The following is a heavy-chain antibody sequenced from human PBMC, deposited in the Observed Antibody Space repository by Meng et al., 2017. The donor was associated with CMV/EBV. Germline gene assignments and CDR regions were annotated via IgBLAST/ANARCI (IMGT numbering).Heavy chain of an antibody. CDR2: IYSGGST. CDR1: GFTVSSNY. J-gene: IGHJ6*02. CDR3: ARDRGSDMDV. Sequence: GESLKISCAASGFTVSSNYMSWVRQAPGKGLEWVSVIYSGGSTYYADSVKGRFTISRDNSKNTLYLQMNSLRAEDTAVYYCARDRGSDMDVWGQGTTVTVSS. D-gene: IGHD3-10*01. V-gene: IGHV3-53*01.